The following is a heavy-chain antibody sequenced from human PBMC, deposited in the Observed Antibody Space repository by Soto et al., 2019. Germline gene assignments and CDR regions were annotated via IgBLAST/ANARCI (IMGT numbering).Heavy chain of an antibody. V-gene: IGHV1-69*01. CDR3: VSGDCGGDCSFDY. CDR2: IIPIFATA. Sequence: QVQLVQSGAEVKKPGSSVKVSCKASGGTFTSYGVSWVRQAPGQGLEWMGGIIPIFATANYAQKFQGRVTITADESTSTAYIELSSLRSEDSAVYYCVSGDCGGDCSFDYWGQGTLVTVSS. CDR1: GGTFTSYG. D-gene: IGHD2-21*02. J-gene: IGHJ4*02.